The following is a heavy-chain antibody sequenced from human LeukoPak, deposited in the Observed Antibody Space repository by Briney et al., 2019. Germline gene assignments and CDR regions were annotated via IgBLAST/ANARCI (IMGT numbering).Heavy chain of an antibody. CDR1: GGSISSYY. D-gene: IGHD4-17*01. V-gene: IGHV4-59*01. J-gene: IGHJ4*02. CDR3: ARLDYEEPFDY. Sequence: SETLSLTCTVSGGSISSYYWSWIRQPPGKGLEWIGYIYYSGSTNYNPSLKSRVTISVDTSKNQFSLKLSSVTAADTAVYYCARLDYEEPFDYWGQGTLVTVSS. CDR2: IYYSGST.